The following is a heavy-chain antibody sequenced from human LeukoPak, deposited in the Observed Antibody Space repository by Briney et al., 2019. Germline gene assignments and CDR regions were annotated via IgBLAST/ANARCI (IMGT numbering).Heavy chain of an antibody. J-gene: IGHJ5*02. CDR3: AREAHGGTGWFDP. CDR2: INHSGST. D-gene: IGHD6-25*01. Sequence: SETLSLTCGVYGESFSGYYWSWIRQPPGKGLEWIGEINHSGSTYYNPSLKSRVTISVDRSKNQFSLKLSSVTAADTAVYYCAREAHGGTGWFDPWGQGTLVTVSS. V-gene: IGHV4-34*01. CDR1: GESFSGYY.